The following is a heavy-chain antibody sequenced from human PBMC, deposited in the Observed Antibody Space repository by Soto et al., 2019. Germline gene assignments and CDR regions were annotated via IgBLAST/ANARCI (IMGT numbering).Heavy chain of an antibody. Sequence: QITLKESGPTLVKPTQTLTLTCSFSGFSLSTSGVGVGWIRQPPGKALEWLALIYWDGDKRYSPSLKSRLTITQXXSXTXXVLTTTHKDPAATATYHRAHRQEQQPVYDAYRMDVWGQGTTVTVSS. J-gene: IGHJ6*02. CDR2: IYWDGDK. D-gene: IGHD5-12*01. CDR3: AHRQEQQPVYDAYRMDV. CDR1: GFSLSTSGVG. V-gene: IGHV2-5*02.